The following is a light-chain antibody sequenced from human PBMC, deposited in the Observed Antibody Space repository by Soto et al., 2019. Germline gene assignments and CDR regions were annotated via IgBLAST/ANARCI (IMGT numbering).Light chain of an antibody. CDR1: QSVNSN. J-gene: IGKJ4*01. V-gene: IGKV3-15*01. Sequence: EIVMTQSPATLSVSPGERATLSCRASQSVNSNLAWYRQKPGQAPRLLISDASTRATGVPARFSGSGSGTGLTLTISSLQSEDSGIYYCQQYNFWPPLTFGGGTKVEIK. CDR2: DAS. CDR3: QQYNFWPPLT.